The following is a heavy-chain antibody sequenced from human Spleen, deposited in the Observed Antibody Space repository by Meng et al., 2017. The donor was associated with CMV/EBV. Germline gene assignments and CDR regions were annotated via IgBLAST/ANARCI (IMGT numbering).Heavy chain of an antibody. CDR3: ARSSMVRGVIISAPFDY. Sequence: GTFSSYAISWVQQAPGQGREWMGGIIPIFGTANNAQKFQGRVTITTDESTSTAYMELSSLRSEDTAVYYCARSSMVRGVIISAPFDYWGQGTLVTVSS. CDR2: IIPIFGTA. CDR1: GTFSSYA. V-gene: IGHV1-69*05. D-gene: IGHD3-10*01. J-gene: IGHJ4*02.